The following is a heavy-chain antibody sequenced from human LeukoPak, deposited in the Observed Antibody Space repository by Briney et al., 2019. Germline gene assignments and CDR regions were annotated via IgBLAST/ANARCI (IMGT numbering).Heavy chain of an antibody. Sequence: GSLTLSCTASGYTFTGYSLHWVRQAPGQGLAWVGWISPNNGVTNYAQNFHGIVTMTKDTSISTAYMELSGLRSADTAVFNCAREGGTYAFDYWGQGTLVTVSS. CDR1: GYTFTGYS. J-gene: IGHJ4*02. CDR3: AREGGTYAFDY. CDR2: ISPNNGVT. V-gene: IGHV1-2*02. D-gene: IGHD1-26*01.